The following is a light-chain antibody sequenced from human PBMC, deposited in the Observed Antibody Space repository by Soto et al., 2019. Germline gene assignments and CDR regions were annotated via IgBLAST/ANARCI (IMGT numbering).Light chain of an antibody. CDR1: SSDVGGYNY. CDR3: SSYAGSNNLL. CDR2: EVS. V-gene: IGLV2-8*01. J-gene: IGLJ2*01. Sequence: QSALTQPPSASGSPGQSVTISCTGTSSDVGGYNYVSWYQQHPGKAPKLMIFEVSKRPSGVPDRFSGSKSGNTASLTVSGLQAEAEAHYYCSSYAGSNNLLFGGGTKVTV.